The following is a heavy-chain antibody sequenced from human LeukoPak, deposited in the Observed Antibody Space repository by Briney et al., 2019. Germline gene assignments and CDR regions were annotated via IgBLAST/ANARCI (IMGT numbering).Heavy chain of an antibody. CDR2: IKSKTDGGTT. V-gene: IGHV3-15*01. Sequence: GGSLRLSCAASGFIFSDHYMDWVRQAPGKGLEWVGRIKSKTDGGTTDYAAPVKGRFTISRDDSKNTLYLQMNSLKTEDTAVYYCTTSLALGVDYWGQGTLVTVSS. CDR3: TTSLALGVDY. D-gene: IGHD3-16*01. J-gene: IGHJ4*02. CDR1: GFIFSDHY.